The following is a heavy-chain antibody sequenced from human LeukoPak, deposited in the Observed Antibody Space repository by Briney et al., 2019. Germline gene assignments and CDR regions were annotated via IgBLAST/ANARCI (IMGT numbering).Heavy chain of an antibody. V-gene: IGHV1-2*02. CDR3: ARDRGGGDYYYYGMDV. CDR2: INPNSGGT. Sequence: ASVKVSCKASGYTFTGYYMHWVRQAPGQGLEWMGWINPNSGGTNYAQKFQGRVTMTRETSISTAYMELSRLRSDDTAVYYCARDRGGGDYYYYGMDVWGQGTTVTVSS. D-gene: IGHD2-21*01. CDR1: GYTFTGYY. J-gene: IGHJ6*02.